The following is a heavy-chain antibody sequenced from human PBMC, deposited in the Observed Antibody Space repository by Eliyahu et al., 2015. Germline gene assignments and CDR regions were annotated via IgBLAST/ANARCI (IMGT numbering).Heavy chain of an antibody. CDR2: IIPILGIA. Sequence: QVQLVQSGAEVKKPGSSVKVSCKASGGPFXSYTISGVRQAPGQGLEWMGRIIPILGIANYAQKFQGRVTITADKSTSTAYMELSSLRSEDTAVYYCARYAATAYYFDYWGQGTLVTVSS. J-gene: IGHJ4*02. CDR1: GGPFXSYT. D-gene: IGHD6-25*01. V-gene: IGHV1-69*02. CDR3: ARYAATAYYFDY.